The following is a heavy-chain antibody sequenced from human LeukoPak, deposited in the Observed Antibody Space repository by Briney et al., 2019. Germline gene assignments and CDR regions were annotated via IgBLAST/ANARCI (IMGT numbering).Heavy chain of an antibody. D-gene: IGHD6-13*01. J-gene: IGHJ6*02. V-gene: IGHV4-59*01. CDR2: IYYSGST. Sequence: PSETLSLTCTVSGGSISSYYWSWIRQPPGKGLEWIGYIYYSGSTNYNPSLKSRVTISVDTSKNQFSLKLSSVTAADTAVYYCARVTRVAAAGTLGMDVWGQGTTVTVSS. CDR3: ARVTRVAAAGTLGMDV. CDR1: GGSISSYY.